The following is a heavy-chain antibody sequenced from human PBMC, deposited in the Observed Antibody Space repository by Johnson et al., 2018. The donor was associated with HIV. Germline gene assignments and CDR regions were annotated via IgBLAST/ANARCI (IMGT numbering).Heavy chain of an antibody. CDR3: AKEQQLYAFDI. V-gene: IGHV3-33*06. Sequence: QVKLVESGGGVVQPGRSLRLSCAASGFTFSSYGMHWVRQAPGKGLEWVAVIWYDGSKAHYVDSVKGRFTISRDNSKNTLYLQMNNLRAEDTAVYYCAKEQQLYAFDIWGQGTMVTVSS. CDR2: IWYDGSKA. D-gene: IGHD6-13*01. J-gene: IGHJ3*02. CDR1: GFTFSSYG.